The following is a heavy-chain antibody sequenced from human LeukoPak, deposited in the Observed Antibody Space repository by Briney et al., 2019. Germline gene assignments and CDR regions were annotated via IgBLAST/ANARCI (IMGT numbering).Heavy chain of an antibody. J-gene: IGHJ5*02. V-gene: IGHV3-30*02. CDR3: AKDPGDSSGYYPNWFDP. CDR1: GFTFSSYG. Sequence: GGSLRLSCAASGFTFSSYGMHWVRQAPGKGLEWVAFIRYDGSIKYYADSVKGRFTISRDNSKNTLYLQMNSLRAEDTAVYYCAKDPGDSSGYYPNWFDPWGQGTLVTVSS. D-gene: IGHD3-22*01. CDR2: IRYDGSIK.